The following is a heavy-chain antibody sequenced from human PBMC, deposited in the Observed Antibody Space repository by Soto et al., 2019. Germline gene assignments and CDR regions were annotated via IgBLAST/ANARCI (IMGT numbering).Heavy chain of an antibody. J-gene: IGHJ6*02. CDR3: ARDSKAAAGYYYYGMDV. CDR2: IWYDGSNK. Sequence: GWSLSLSCASSGFTFSSYGMHWVRQAPGKGLEWVAVIWYDGSNKYYADSVKGRFTISRDNSKNTLYLQMNSLRAEDTAVYYCARDSKAAAGYYYYGMDVWGQGTTVTVSS. V-gene: IGHV3-33*01. CDR1: GFTFSSYG. D-gene: IGHD6-13*01.